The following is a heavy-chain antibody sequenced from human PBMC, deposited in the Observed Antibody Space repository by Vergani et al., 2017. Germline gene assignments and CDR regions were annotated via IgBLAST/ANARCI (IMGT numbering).Heavy chain of an antibody. J-gene: IGHJ4*02. CDR3: ASSSSRRDFDY. CDR1: GGSISSYY. V-gene: IGHV4-59*01. D-gene: IGHD6-6*01. Sequence: QVQLQESGPGLVKPSETLSLTCTVSGGSISSYYWSWIRQPPGKGLEWIGYIYYSGSTNYNPSLKSRVTISVDTSKNQFSLKLSSLTAADTAVYYCASSSSRRDFDYWGQGTLVTVSS. CDR2: IYYSGST.